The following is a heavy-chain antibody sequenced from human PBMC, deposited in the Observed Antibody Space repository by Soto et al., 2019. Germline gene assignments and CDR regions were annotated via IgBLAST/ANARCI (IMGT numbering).Heavy chain of an antibody. J-gene: IGHJ6*02. Sequence: SVKVSCKASGYTFTGYYMHWVRQAPGQGLEWMGWINPNSGGTNYAQKFQGRVTMTRDTSISTAYMELSRLRSDDTAVYYCARAVNRSGWPAYYYYYYGMDVWGRGTTVTVSS. CDR1: GYTFTGYY. D-gene: IGHD6-19*01. CDR3: ARAVNRSGWPAYYYYYYGMDV. V-gene: IGHV1-2*02. CDR2: INPNSGGT.